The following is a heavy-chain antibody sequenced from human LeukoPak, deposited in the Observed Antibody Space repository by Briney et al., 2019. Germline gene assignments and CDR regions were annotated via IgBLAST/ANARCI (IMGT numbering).Heavy chain of an antibody. CDR2: INHSGST. CDR1: GRSFSDYN. Sequence: SETLSLTCAVYGRSFSDYNWSWIRQPPGKGLEWIGEINHSGSTNYNPSLKSRVTISVGTSKNQFSLRLSSVTAADTAVYYCARDRGPPYYGMDVWGQGTTVTVSS. D-gene: IGHD3-10*01. V-gene: IGHV4-34*01. CDR3: ARDRGPPYYGMDV. J-gene: IGHJ6*02.